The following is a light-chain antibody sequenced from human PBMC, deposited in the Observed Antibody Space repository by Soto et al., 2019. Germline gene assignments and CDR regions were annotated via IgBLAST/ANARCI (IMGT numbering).Light chain of an antibody. CDR2: AAS. CDR1: QGIRNY. V-gene: IGKV1-27*01. J-gene: IGKJ1*01. Sequence: DIQMTPSPSSLSASVGDRVTITCRASQGIRNYLAWYQQKPGKVPKLLIYAASTLQSGVPSRFSGSGSGTDFTLTISSLQPEDVATYYCQKDNSAPRTFGQGTKVEIK. CDR3: QKDNSAPRT.